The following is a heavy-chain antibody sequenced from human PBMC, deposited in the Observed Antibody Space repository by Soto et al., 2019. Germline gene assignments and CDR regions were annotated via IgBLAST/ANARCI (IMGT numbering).Heavy chain of an antibody. J-gene: IGHJ6*03. V-gene: IGHV1-8*01. CDR1: GYTFTSYD. CDR3: ARVSAGYCSSTSCPYYYYYYMDV. CDR2: MNPNSGNT. Sequence: QVPLVQSGAEVKKPGASVKVSCKASGYTFTSYDINWVRQATGQGLEWMGWMNPNSGNTGYAQKFQGRVTMTRNTSISTAYMELSSLRSEDTAVYYCARVSAGYCSSTSCPYYYYYYMDVWGKGTTVTVSS. D-gene: IGHD2-2*01.